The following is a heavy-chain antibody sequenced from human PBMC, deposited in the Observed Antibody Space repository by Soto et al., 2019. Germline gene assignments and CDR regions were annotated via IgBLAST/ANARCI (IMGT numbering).Heavy chain of an antibody. CDR1: GDSINNGDYY. J-gene: IGHJ6*02. Sequence: QVQLQESGPGLVNPSQTLSLTCTVSGDSINNGDYYWSWVRHHPVQGLEWIGYIYYSGATSNNPHLKGRVTISLDTSESHFSLRLSSVTAADTAVYYCSREGYNYNGMDVWGQGTTVTVSS. CDR3: SREGYNYNGMDV. V-gene: IGHV4-31*03. CDR2: IYYSGAT.